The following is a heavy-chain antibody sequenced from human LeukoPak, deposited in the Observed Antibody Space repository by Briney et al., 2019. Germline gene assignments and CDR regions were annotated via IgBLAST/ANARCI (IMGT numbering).Heavy chain of an antibody. J-gene: IGHJ4*02. D-gene: IGHD3-10*01. CDR3: ARPFGGTLDY. Sequence: ASVKVSCKASGYSFTTYYMHWVRQAPGQGLEWMGIIDPSDGSTTYARKFQGRVTMTRDTSTSTVYMELTSLRSEDTAVFYCARPFGGTLDYWGQGTLVTVSS. CDR1: GYSFTTYY. CDR2: IDPSDGST. V-gene: IGHV1-46*01.